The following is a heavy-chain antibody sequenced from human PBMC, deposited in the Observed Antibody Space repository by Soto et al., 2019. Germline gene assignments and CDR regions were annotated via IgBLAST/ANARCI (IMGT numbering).Heavy chain of an antibody. V-gene: IGHV3-21*06. Sequence: PGGSLRLSCTASGFSFSSYTMNWVRQAPGKGLQWVASITNRGTHTYSADSVKGRFTISRDNDKNSLYLQMNNLRAEDTATYYCTRAHEVAWFDSWGLGTLVSVSS. CDR1: GFSFSSYT. CDR3: TRAHEVAWFDS. CDR2: ITNRGTHT. D-gene: IGHD2-15*01. J-gene: IGHJ5*01.